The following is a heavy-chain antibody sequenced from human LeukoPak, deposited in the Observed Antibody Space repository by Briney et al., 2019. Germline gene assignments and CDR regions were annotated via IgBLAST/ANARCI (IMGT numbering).Heavy chain of an antibody. CDR2: ISSSSSYI. Sequence: GGSLRLSCAASGFTFSSYSMNWVRQAPGKGLEWVSSISSSSSYIYYADSVKGRFTISRDNAKNSLYLQMNSLRAEDAAVYYCARDRNGWAVYDYWGQGTLVTVSS. D-gene: IGHD5/OR15-5a*01. CDR3: ARDRNGWAVYDY. V-gene: IGHV3-21*01. CDR1: GFTFSSYS. J-gene: IGHJ4*02.